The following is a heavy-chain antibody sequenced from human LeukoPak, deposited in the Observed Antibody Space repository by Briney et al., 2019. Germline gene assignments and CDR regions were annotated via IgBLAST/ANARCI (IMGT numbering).Heavy chain of an antibody. J-gene: IGHJ4*02. D-gene: IGHD3-10*01. CDR1: GFTFSTCA. CDR2: ISDNGGTT. V-gene: IGHV3-23*01. Sequence: GGSLRLSCAASGFTFSTCAMSWVRQAPGKGLEWVSIISDNGGTTDYADSVKGWFTIARDNSKNALFLQMNSLTAEDTAVYYCAKALLCGAGTYYRNYFDYWGQGILVTVSS. CDR3: AKALLCGAGTYYRNYFDY.